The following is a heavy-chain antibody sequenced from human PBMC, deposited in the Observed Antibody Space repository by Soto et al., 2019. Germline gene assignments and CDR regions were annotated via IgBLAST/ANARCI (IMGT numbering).Heavy chain of an antibody. CDR3: ARALILTGYYIHDAFDI. Sequence: SETLSLTCTVSGGSISSYYWSWIRQPPGKGLEWIGYIYYTGSTNYNPSLKSRVTISVDTSKNQFSLKLSSVTAADTAVYYCARALILTGYYIHDAFDIWGQGTMVTVS. J-gene: IGHJ3*02. CDR1: GGSISSYY. CDR2: IYYTGST. D-gene: IGHD3-9*01. V-gene: IGHV4-59*01.